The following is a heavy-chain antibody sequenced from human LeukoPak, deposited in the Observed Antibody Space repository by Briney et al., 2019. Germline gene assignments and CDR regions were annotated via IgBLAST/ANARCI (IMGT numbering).Heavy chain of an antibody. CDR2: IYHTGQT. D-gene: IGHD2-21*01. V-gene: IGHV4-39*02. Sequence: NPSKTLSLTCSVSGGSAKTSTHYWAWIRQPPGKGLEWIGSIYHTGQTFVSASPGSRLSMSVDPSSDLLSLTLTSVTASDTATYYCVRGFVLTRRLDSWGQGSLVIVSS. CDR3: VRGFVLTRRLDS. CDR1: GGSAKTSTHY. J-gene: IGHJ4*02.